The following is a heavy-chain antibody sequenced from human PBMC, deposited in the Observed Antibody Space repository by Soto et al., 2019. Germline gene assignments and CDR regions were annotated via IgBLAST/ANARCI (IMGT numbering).Heavy chain of an antibody. Sequence: GSLRLSCAASGFTFSSYAMSWVRQAPGKGLEWVSAISGSGGSTYYADSVKGRFTISRDNSKNTLYLQMNSLRAEDTAVYYCAKPRLAVYYYYGMVVWGQGTTVTVSS. CDR2: ISGSGGST. J-gene: IGHJ6*02. V-gene: IGHV3-23*01. CDR3: AKPRLAVYYYYGMVV. CDR1: GFTFSSYA. D-gene: IGHD4-17*01.